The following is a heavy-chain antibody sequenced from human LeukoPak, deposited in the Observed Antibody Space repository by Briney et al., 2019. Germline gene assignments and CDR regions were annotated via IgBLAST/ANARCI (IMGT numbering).Heavy chain of an antibody. CDR1: GYTFTSYD. CDR2: MNPNSGNT. V-gene: IGHV1-8*01. D-gene: IGHD2-2*01. J-gene: IGHJ6*03. Sequence: ASVTVSCKASGYTFTSYDINWVRQATGQGLEWMGWMNPNSGNTGYAQKFQGRVTMTRNTSISTAYMELSSLRSEDTAVYYCARAGRYCSSTSCYPEPSYYYYMDVWGKGTTVTVSS. CDR3: ARAGRYCSSTSCYPEPSYYYYMDV.